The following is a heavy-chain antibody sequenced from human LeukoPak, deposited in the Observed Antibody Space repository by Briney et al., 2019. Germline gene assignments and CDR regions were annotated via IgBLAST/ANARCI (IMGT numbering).Heavy chain of an antibody. J-gene: IGHJ6*03. D-gene: IGHD3-10*01. CDR1: GFYFANYA. V-gene: IGHV3-23*01. CDR3: AKDGLWIGEKKANMDV. Sequence: GGSLRLSCAASGFYFANYAMSWVRQAPGKGLEWVSATVGGGSPNTYHADSVKGRFTISRDNSKNTLYLQMNSLRAEDTAVYYCAKDGLWIGEKKANMDVWGKGTTVTVSS. CDR2: TVGGGSPNT.